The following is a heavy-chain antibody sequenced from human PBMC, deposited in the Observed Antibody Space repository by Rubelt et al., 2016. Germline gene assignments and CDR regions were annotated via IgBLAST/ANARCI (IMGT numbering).Heavy chain of an antibody. J-gene: IGHJ6*02. Sequence: VRQAPGKGLEWVAVISYDGSNKYYADSVKGRFTISRDNSKTTLYLQMNSLRPEDTAVYYCARGGYGSGKFHYGMDVWGQGTTVTVSS. CDR2: ISYDGSNK. CDR3: ARGGYGSGKFHYGMDV. V-gene: IGHV3-30*03. D-gene: IGHD3-10*01.